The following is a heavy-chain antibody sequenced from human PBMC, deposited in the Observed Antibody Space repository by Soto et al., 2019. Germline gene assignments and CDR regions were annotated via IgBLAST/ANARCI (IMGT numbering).Heavy chain of an antibody. CDR3: ARGGVVPAAIRAFDI. CDR2: INHSGST. D-gene: IGHD2-2*02. V-gene: IGHV4-34*01. Sequence: QVQLQQWGAGLLKPSETLSLTCAVYGGSFSGYYWSWIRQPPGKGLEWIGEINHSGSTNYNPSLKSRVTISVDTSKNQFSLKLRSVTAADTAVYYCARGGVVPAAIRAFDIWGQGTMVTVSS. CDR1: GGSFSGYY. J-gene: IGHJ3*02.